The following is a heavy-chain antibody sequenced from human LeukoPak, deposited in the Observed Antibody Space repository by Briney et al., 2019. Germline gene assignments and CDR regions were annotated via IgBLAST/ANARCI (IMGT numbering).Heavy chain of an antibody. CDR2: IDPNSGGT. CDR1: GYTFTGQY. Sequence: KPGASVKVSCKASGYTFTGQYMHWVRQAPGQGLEWMGWIDPNSGGTKYAQKYQGRVTMTRDTSISTAYMELSRLRSDDTAVYHCATWRGYSSDWSGPFDDWGQGTLVTVSS. D-gene: IGHD6-19*01. J-gene: IGHJ4*02. V-gene: IGHV1-2*02. CDR3: ATWRGYSSDWSGPFDD.